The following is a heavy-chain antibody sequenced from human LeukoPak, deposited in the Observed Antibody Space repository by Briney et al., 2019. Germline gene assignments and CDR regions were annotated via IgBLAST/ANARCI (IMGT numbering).Heavy chain of an antibody. Sequence: RGSLRLSCAASGFTFSNYAMHWVRQAPGKGLEWVAVISYDGSDKYYADSVKGRFTISRDNSKNTLYLQMNSLRPEDTAVYYCARDWGRRCSSGWYGDFDYWGQGTLVTVSS. CDR3: ARDWGRRCSSGWYGDFDY. J-gene: IGHJ4*02. CDR2: ISYDGSDK. CDR1: GFTFSNYA. V-gene: IGHV3-30-3*01. D-gene: IGHD6-19*01.